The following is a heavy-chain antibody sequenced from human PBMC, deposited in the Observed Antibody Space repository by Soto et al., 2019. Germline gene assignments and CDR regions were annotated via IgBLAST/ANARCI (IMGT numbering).Heavy chain of an antibody. CDR3: ARESGYYYDSSGYQGPNWFDP. CDR1: GGTFSSYT. V-gene: IGHV1-69*04. CDR2: IIPILGIA. Sequence: SVKVSCKASGGTFSSYTISWVRQAPGQGLEWMGRIIPILGIANYAQKFQGRVTITADKSTSTAYMELNSLRAEDTAVYYCARESGYYYDSSGYQGPNWFDPWGQGTLVTVSS. J-gene: IGHJ5*02. D-gene: IGHD3-22*01.